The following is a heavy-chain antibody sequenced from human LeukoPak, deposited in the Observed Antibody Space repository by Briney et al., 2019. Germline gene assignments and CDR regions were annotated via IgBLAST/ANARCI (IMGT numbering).Heavy chain of an antibody. V-gene: IGHV3-66*02. D-gene: IGHD6-6*01. CDR2: IHTGGTT. CDR1: GFTVSSNY. J-gene: IGHJ4*02. CDR3: ARGTPSYSSSQNYFDY. Sequence: GGSLRLSCAASGFTVSSNYMSWVRRAPGKGLEWVSVIHTGGTTYYSDSVKGRFTISRDNSKNTLYLQMNGLRTEDTAVYYCARGTPSYSSSQNYFDYWGQGTLVTVSS.